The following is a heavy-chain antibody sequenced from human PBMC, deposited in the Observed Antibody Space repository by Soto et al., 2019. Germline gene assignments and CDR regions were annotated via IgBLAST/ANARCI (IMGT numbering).Heavy chain of an antibody. J-gene: IGHJ6*02. CDR3: AKDAITMVRGVISYYGMDV. CDR2: ISWNSGSI. D-gene: IGHD3-10*01. V-gene: IGHV3-9*01. Sequence: EVQLVESGGGLVQPGRSLRLSCAASGFTFDDYAMHWVRQAPGKGLEWVSGISWNSGSIGYADSVKGRFTISRDNPKNSLYLQMNSLRAEDTALYYCAKDAITMVRGVISYYGMDVWGQGTTVTVSS. CDR1: GFTFDDYA.